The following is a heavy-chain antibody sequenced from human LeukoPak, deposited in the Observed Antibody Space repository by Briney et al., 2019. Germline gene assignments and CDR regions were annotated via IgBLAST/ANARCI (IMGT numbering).Heavy chain of an antibody. CDR1: GASFSGYY. CDR2: FNHRGST. V-gene: IGHV4-34*01. Sequence: EPLYLTCAAYGASFSGYYWSWIRKPPGKGLEWIGEFNHRGSTYYNPSLMSRVTTSVDTSKNKFSLNLSSVTAAATAVYYCARGSVQTGVVTALTPFDYWGQGTLVTVSS. D-gene: IGHD4/OR15-4a*01. CDR3: ARGSVQTGVVTALTPFDY. J-gene: IGHJ4*02.